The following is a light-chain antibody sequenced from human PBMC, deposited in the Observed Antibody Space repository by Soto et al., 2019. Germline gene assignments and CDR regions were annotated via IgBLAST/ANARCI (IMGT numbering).Light chain of an antibody. V-gene: IGKV1-5*03. CDR1: QTISTW. J-gene: IGKJ1*01. CDR3: QQYHSYSPT. Sequence: DIQMTQSPSTLSGSVGDRVTITCRASQTISTWLAWYQQEPGKAPKLLIHKASSLQSGVPSRFSGSGSGTDFTLTISSLHPDDFATYYCQQYHSYSPTFGQGTRVEI. CDR2: KAS.